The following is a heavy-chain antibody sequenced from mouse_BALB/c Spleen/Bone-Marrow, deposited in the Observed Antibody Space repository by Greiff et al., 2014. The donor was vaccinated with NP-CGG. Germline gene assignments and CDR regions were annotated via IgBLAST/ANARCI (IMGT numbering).Heavy chain of an antibody. CDR3: ARYYGRSYYAMDY. CDR1: GYSITSDYA. CDR2: ISYSGST. J-gene: IGHJ4*01. Sequence: EVKLMESGPGLVKPSQSLSLTCTVTGYSITSDYAWNWIRQFPGNKLEWMGYISYSGSTSYNPSLKSRSSITRDTSKNQFFLQLNSVTTEDTATYYCARYYGRSYYAMDYWGQGTSVTVSS. V-gene: IGHV3-2*02. D-gene: IGHD1-1*01.